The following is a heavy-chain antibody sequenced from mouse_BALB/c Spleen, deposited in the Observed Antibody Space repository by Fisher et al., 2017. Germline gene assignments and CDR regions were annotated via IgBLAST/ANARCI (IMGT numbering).Heavy chain of an antibody. J-gene: IGHJ4*01. D-gene: IGHD2-4*01. Sequence: VKFKGKATLTVDTSSSTAYVDLSSLTSEDSAVYYCARSEIGEYDYDWAMDYWGQGTSVTVSS. CDR3: ARSEIGEYDYDWAMDY. V-gene: IGHV1S14*01.